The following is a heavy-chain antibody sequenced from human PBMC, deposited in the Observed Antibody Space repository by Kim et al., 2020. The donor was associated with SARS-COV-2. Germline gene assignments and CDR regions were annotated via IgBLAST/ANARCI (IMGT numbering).Heavy chain of an antibody. V-gene: IGHV1-69*06. CDR1: GGTFNTYA. D-gene: IGHD3-10*01. CDR2: IIPIFGTT. J-gene: IGHJ6*02. CDR3: ARDYYAPRGMDV. Sequence: SVKVSCKASGGTFNTYAINWVRQAPGQGLEWMGGIIPIFGTTNYAQKFQGRVTITADKSTSTVYMDLSSLRSEDAAVYYCARDYYAPRGMDVWGQGTTVTVSS.